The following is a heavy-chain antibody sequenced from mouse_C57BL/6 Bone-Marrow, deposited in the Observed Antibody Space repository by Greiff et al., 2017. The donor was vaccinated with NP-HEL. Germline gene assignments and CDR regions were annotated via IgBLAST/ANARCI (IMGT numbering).Heavy chain of an antibody. J-gene: IGHJ2*01. V-gene: IGHV3-6*01. CDR1: GYSITSGYY. CDR3: ARRDIYYGKDY. CDR2: ISYDGSN. Sequence: EVQLVESGPGLVKPSQSLSLTCSVTGYSITSGYYWNWIRQFPGNKLEWMGYISYDGSNNYNPSLKNRISITRDTSKNQFFLKLNSVTTEDTATYYCARRDIYYGKDYWGQGTTLTVSS. D-gene: IGHD2-1*01.